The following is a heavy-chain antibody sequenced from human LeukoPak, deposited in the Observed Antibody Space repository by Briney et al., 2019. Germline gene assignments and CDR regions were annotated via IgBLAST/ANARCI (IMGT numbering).Heavy chain of an antibody. CDR1: GFTFSSYN. J-gene: IGHJ4*02. CDR2: ITSSSSTI. Sequence: RGSLRLSCAASGFTFSSYNMNWVRQAPGKGLEWVSYITSSSSTIYYADSVKGRFTISRDNAKNSLFLQMNSLRDEDTAVYYCARDMYYGDYEIDYWGQGTLVTVSS. D-gene: IGHD4-17*01. V-gene: IGHV3-48*02. CDR3: ARDMYYGDYEIDY.